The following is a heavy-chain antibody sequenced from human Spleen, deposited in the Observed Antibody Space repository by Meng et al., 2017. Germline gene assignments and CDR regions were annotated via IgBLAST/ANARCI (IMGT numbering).Heavy chain of an antibody. V-gene: IGHV4-34*01. CDR3: ARTENFGTSWYPHY. CDR2: INHSGST. J-gene: IGHJ4*02. D-gene: IGHD6-13*01. CDR1: GGSFSDYY. Sequence: QVRLQQWGAGLLKPSETLSRTCVVSGGSFSDYYWSWIRQPPGKGLEWIGEINHSGSTNYNPSLESRATISVDTSQNNLSLKLSSVTAADSAVYYCARTENFGTSWYPHYWGQGTLVTVSS.